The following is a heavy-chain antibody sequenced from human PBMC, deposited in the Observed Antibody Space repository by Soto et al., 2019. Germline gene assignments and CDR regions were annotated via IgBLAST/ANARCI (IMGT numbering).Heavy chain of an antibody. CDR2: IYHSGST. CDR3: ARAWGSNRYFVGHSMPDYYYYGMDV. V-gene: IGHV4-30-2*01. Sequence: SETLSLTCAVSGGSISSGGYSWSWIRQPPGKGLEWIGYIYHSGSTYYNPSLKSRVTISVDRSKNQFSLKLSSVTAADTAVYYCARAWGSNRYFVGHSMPDYYYYGMDVWGQGTTVTVSS. CDR1: GGSISSGGYS. J-gene: IGHJ6*02. D-gene: IGHD3-16*02.